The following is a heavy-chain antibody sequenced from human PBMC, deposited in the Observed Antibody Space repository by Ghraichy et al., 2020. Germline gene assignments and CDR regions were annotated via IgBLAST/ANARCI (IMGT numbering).Heavy chain of an antibody. CDR2: ISGSGGST. CDR1: GFTFSSYA. CDR3: VKALLPMVRGVVDY. J-gene: IGHJ4*02. V-gene: IGHV3-23*01. D-gene: IGHD3-10*01. Sequence: GGSLRLSCAASGFTFSSYAMSWVRQAPGKGLEWVSAISGSGGSTYYADSVKGRFTISRDNSKNTLYLQMNSLRAEDTAVYYCVKALLPMVRGVVDYWGQGTLVTVSS.